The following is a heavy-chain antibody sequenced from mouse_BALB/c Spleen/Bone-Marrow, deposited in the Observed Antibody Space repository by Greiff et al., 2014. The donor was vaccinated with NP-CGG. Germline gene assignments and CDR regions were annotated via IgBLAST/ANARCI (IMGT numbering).Heavy chain of an antibody. CDR3: ARYWDAY. CDR1: GYTFTNYW. V-gene: IGHV1-7*01. D-gene: IGHD4-1*01. Sequence: VQLQQSRAELVKPGASVKMSCKASGYTFTNYWMHWVKQRPGQGLEWIGYIDPNTYYTRYNQKFKDKATLTADKSSSTAYLQLSSLTSEDSAVYYCARYWDAYWGQGTLVTVSA. J-gene: IGHJ3*01. CDR2: IDPNTYYT.